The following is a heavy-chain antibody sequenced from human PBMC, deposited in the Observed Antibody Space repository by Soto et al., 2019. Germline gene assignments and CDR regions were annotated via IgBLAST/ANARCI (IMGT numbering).Heavy chain of an antibody. CDR1: GFTVSSNY. D-gene: IGHD5-18*01. CDR3: ARGLYSYGPWEEHGMDV. Sequence: GGSLRLSCAASGFTVSSNYMSWVRQAPGKGLEWVSVIYSGGSTYYADSVKGRFTISRDNSKNTLYLQMNSLRAEDTAVYYCARGLYSYGPWEEHGMDVWGQGTTVTVSS. CDR2: IYSGGST. V-gene: IGHV3-53*01. J-gene: IGHJ6*02.